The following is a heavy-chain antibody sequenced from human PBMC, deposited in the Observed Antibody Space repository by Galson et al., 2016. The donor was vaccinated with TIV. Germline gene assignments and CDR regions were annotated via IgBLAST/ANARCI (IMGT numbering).Heavy chain of an antibody. CDR2: ISTGGTSK. D-gene: IGHD3-10*01. J-gene: IGHJ4*02. CDR3: ARDAWFGELLYPNFDF. CDR1: GMTFSNYE. V-gene: IGHV3-48*03. Sequence: SLRLSCAASGMTFSNYEMNWVRQAPGKGLGWVSYISTGGTSKYYADSVKGRFAISRDDAKNSLHLQMNSLRPEDTAVYYCARDAWFGELLYPNFDFWGQGTLVTVSS.